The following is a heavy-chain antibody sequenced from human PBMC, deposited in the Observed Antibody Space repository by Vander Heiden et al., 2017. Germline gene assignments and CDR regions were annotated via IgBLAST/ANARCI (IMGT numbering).Heavy chain of an antibody. J-gene: IGHJ4*02. Sequence: EVQLVESGGGLVQPGRSLRLSCATSGFSFNYYGMHWVRQAPGKGLEWISGINWYSGTIAYADSVRGRFTVSRDNAKNSLYLEMNSLRPDDTAFYYCAKGRLAAAGTHLDSWGQGTLVTVSS. CDR2: INWYSGTI. V-gene: IGHV3-9*01. D-gene: IGHD6-25*01. CDR1: GFSFNYYG. CDR3: AKGRLAAAGTHLDS.